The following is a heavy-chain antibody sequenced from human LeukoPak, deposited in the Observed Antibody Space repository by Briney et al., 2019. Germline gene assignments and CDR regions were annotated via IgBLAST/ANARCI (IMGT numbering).Heavy chain of an antibody. V-gene: IGHV4-4*02. CDR2: IYHSGST. D-gene: IGHD1-26*01. Sequence: SGTLSLTCTVSGGSISSGNWWSWVRQPPGRGLEWIGEIYHSGSTNYNPSLKSRVTMSVDKSKNQFSLKLTSVTAADTAVYYCARGKSGSSHFDYWGQGTLVTVSS. CDR1: GGSISSGNW. CDR3: ARGKSGSSHFDY. J-gene: IGHJ4*02.